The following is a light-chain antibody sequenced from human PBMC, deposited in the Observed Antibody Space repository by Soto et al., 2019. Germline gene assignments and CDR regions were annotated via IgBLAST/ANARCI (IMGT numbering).Light chain of an antibody. V-gene: IGKV1-39*01. CDR3: QQSYSTPTWT. Sequence: DIQMTQSPSSLSASVEDRVIITCRASQSISNHLNWYQQKPGKAPKLLIYDASSLESGVPSRFSGSGSGTDFTLTISSLQPEDFATYYCQQSYSTPTWTFGQGTKVDI. J-gene: IGKJ1*01. CDR2: DAS. CDR1: QSISNH.